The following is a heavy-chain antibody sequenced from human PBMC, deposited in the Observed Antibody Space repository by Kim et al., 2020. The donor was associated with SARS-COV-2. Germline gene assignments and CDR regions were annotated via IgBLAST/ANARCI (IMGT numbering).Heavy chain of an antibody. V-gene: IGHV3-23*01. CDR2: ISGSGGST. CDR1: GFTFSSYA. J-gene: IGHJ4*02. CDR3: AKYFVAVYGSGSYHAFDY. D-gene: IGHD3-10*01. Sequence: GGSLRLSCAASGFTFSSYAMSWVRQAPGKGLEWVSAISGSGGSTYYADSVKGRFTISRDNSKNTLYLQMNSLRAEDTAVYYCAKYFVAVYGSGSYHAFDYWGQGTLVTVSS.